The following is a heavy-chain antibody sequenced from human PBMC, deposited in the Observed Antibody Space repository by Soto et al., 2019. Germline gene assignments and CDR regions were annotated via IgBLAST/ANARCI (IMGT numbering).Heavy chain of an antibody. V-gene: IGHV3-74*01. D-gene: IGHD4-17*01. Sequence: GGSLRLSCAASGFSLSAYWMHWIRQAPGKGLVWLACVSPDGSITRYADSVKGRFTISRDNAENSLYLQMSSLAAEDTAVYSCARAVTTPGYWGQGTLVTVSS. CDR2: VSPDGSIT. J-gene: IGHJ4*02. CDR1: GFSLSAYW. CDR3: ARAVTTPGY.